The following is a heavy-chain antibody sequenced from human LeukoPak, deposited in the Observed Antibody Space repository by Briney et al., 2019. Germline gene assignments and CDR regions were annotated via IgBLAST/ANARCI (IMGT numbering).Heavy chain of an antibody. Sequence: SVKVSCKASGGTFSSYAISSVRQAPGQGLEWMGGIIPSFGTANYAQKFQGRVTITTDESTSTAYMELSSLRSEDTAVYYCARATLITGTTIAYYYYYMDVWGKGTTVTVSS. CDR3: ARATLITGTTIAYYYYYMDV. D-gene: IGHD1-20*01. CDR2: IIPSFGTA. CDR1: GGTFSSYA. V-gene: IGHV1-69*05. J-gene: IGHJ6*03.